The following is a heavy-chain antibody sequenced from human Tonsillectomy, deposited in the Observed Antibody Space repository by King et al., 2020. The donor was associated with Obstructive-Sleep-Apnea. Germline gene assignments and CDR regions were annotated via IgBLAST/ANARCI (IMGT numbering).Heavy chain of an antibody. V-gene: IGHV3-9*01. J-gene: IGHJ4*02. CDR1: GFTFDDYA. CDR2: ISWNSGSL. Sequence: VQLVESGGGLVQPGRSLRLSCVASGFTFDDYAMHWVRQAPGKGLEWVSGISWNSGSLGYVDSVKGRFTISRDNVKNSLYLQMNSLRVEDTALYYCAKDKDSSGWYADYWGQGTLVTVSS. CDR3: AKDKDSSGWYADY. D-gene: IGHD6-19*01.